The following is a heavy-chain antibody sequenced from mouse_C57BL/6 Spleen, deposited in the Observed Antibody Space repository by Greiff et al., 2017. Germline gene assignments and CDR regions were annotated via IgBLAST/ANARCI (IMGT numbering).Heavy chain of an antibody. CDR2: IWSGGST. Sequence: VTLVESGPGLVQPSQSLSITCTVSGFSLTSYGVHWVRQSPGKGLAWLGVIWSGGSTDYNAAFISRLSISKDNSKSQVFFKMNSLQADDTAIYYCARTEGLRAWFAYWGQGTLVTVSA. CDR3: ARTEGLRAWFAY. J-gene: IGHJ3*01. CDR1: GFSLTSYG. D-gene: IGHD2-4*01. V-gene: IGHV2-2*01.